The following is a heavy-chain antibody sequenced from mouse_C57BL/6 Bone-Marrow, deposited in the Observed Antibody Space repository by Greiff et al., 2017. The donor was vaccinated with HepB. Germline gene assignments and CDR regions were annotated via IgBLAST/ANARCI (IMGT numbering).Heavy chain of an antibody. CDR2: IYPGSGST. Sequence: VQLQQPGAELVKPGASVKMSCKASGYTFTSYWITWVKQRPEQGLEWIGDIYPGSGSTKYNEKFKSKATLTVDTSSSTAYMQLSSLTSEDSSVYYCARGTPCGEGYFDYWVQGTTRTVSS. V-gene: IGHV1-55*01. D-gene: IGHD3-3*01. CDR1: GYTFTSYW. J-gene: IGHJ2*01. CDR3: ARGTPCGEGYFDY.